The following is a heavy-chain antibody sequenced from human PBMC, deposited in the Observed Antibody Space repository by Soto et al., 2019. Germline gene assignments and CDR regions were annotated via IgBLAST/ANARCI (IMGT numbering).Heavy chain of an antibody. Sequence: EVQLLESGGGLVQPGGSLRLSRAASGFTFSSYAMSWVRLAPGNGLESVAAISGSGGSTYYADSVKGRFTISRDNSKNTLYLQMNSLRAEDTAVYYCAKGRGYCTSTSCYVGSDYWGQGTLVTVSS. V-gene: IGHV3-23*01. CDR1: GFTFSSYA. J-gene: IGHJ4*02. D-gene: IGHD2-2*01. CDR2: ISGSGGST. CDR3: AKGRGYCTSTSCYVGSDY.